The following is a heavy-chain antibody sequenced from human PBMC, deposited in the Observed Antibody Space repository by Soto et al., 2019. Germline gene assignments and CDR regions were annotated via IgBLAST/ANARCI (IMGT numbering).Heavy chain of an antibody. V-gene: IGHV3-23*01. CDR3: AKVAVY. Sequence: VQLLESGGGLVQPGGSLRLSCAASGFTFSIYVMSWVRQAPGKGLEWVSIISESGDRTNYADSVKGRFTISRDNSNNMLYLQMNSLTAEDTAVYYCAKVAVYWGQGTLVTVSS. CDR1: GFTFSIYV. D-gene: IGHD2-15*01. J-gene: IGHJ4*02. CDR2: ISESGDRT.